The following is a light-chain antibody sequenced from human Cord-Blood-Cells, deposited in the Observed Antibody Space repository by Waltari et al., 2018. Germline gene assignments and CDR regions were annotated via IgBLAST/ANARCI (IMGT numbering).Light chain of an antibody. Sequence: DIVMTQSPDSLAVSLGERATINCKHSQSVLYSSNNKNYLAWYQQKPGQPPKLLIYWASTRESGVPDRFSGSRSGTDFTLTISSLQAEDVAVYYCQQYYSTPFTFGPGTKVDIK. CDR1: QSVLYSSNNKNY. V-gene: IGKV4-1*01. CDR2: WAS. CDR3: QQYYSTPFT. J-gene: IGKJ3*01.